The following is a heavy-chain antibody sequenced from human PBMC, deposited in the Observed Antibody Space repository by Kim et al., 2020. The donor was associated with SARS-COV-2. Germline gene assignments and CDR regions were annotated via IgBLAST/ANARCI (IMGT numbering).Heavy chain of an antibody. V-gene: IGHV4-34*01. CDR3: ARGGYDYVWGSYPQFRSRFFDY. CDR2: INHSGST. Sequence: SETLSLTCAVYGGSFSGYYWSWIRQPPGKGLEWIGEINHSGSTNYNPSLKSRVTISVDTSKNQFSLKLSSVTAADTAVYYCARGGYDYVWGSYPQFRSRFFDYWGQGTLVTVSS. CDR1: GGSFSGYY. J-gene: IGHJ4*02. D-gene: IGHD3-16*02.